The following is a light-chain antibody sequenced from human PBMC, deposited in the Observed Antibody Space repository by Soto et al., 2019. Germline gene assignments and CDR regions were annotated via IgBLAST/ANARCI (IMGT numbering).Light chain of an antibody. CDR2: SND. J-gene: IGLJ2*01. CDR3: AVWDDSLNGVV. V-gene: IGLV1-44*01. Sequence: QSVLTQPPSASGTPGQRVTISCSGSTSNIGINTVTWYQQLPGTAPKLLIYSNDRRPSGVPDRFSGSKSGTSASLAISGLQPDFEADYYCAVWDDSLNGVVFGGGTKLNVL. CDR1: TSNIGINT.